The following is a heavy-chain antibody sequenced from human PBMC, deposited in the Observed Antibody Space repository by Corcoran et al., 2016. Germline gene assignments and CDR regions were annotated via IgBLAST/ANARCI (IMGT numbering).Heavy chain of an antibody. J-gene: IGHJ4*02. CDR2: ISSSSSTI. CDR3: ASSNWCSSTSCYTPFDY. D-gene: IGHD2-2*02. Sequence: EVQLVESGGGLVKPGGSLRLSCAASGFTFSSYSMNWVRQAPGKGLEWVSYISSSSSTIYYADSVKGRFTISRDNAKNSLYLQMNSLRAEDTAVYYCASSNWCSSTSCYTPFDYWGQGTLVTVSS. CDR1: GFTFSSYS. V-gene: IGHV3-48*04.